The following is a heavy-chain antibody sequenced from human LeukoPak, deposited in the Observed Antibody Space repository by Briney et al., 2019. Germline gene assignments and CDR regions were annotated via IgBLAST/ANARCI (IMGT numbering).Heavy chain of an antibody. CDR1: GFTFSDYY. D-gene: IGHD6-19*01. CDR3: ARGRQQWLPRQGFDY. Sequence: PGGSLRLSCAASGFTFSDYYMSWIRQAPGKGLEWVSYISSSSSYTNYADSVKGRFTISRDNAKNSLYLQMNSLRAEDTAVYYCARGRQQWLPRQGFDYWGQGTLVTVSS. CDR2: ISSSSSYT. J-gene: IGHJ4*02. V-gene: IGHV3-11*06.